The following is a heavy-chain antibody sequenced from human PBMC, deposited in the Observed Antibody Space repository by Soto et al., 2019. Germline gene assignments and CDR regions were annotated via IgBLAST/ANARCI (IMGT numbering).Heavy chain of an antibody. CDR3: ARGTYYYDSSGPGVYAFDI. CDR2: ISAYNGNT. CDR1: GYTLTGDG. J-gene: IGHJ3*02. D-gene: IGHD3-22*01. V-gene: IGHV1-18*01. Sequence: ASVKVSCKASGYTLTGDGIGWVRQAPGQGLEWMGWISAYNGNTNYAQKLQGRVTMTTDTSTSTAYMELRSLRSDDTAVYYCARGTYYYDSSGPGVYAFDIWGQGTMVTVSS.